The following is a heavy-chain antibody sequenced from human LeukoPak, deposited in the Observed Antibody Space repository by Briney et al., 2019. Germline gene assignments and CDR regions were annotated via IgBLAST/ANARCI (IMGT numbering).Heavy chain of an antibody. CDR3: ATTEQQWLVPRRGYYYGMDV. CDR2: FGPEDGET. Sequence: GASVKVSCKVSGYTLTELSMHWVRQAPGKGLEWMGGFGPEDGETIYAQKFQGRVTMTEDTSTDTAYMELSSLRSEDTAVYYCATTEQQWLVPRRGYYYGMDVWGQGTTVTVSS. CDR1: GYTLTELS. J-gene: IGHJ6*02. D-gene: IGHD6-19*01. V-gene: IGHV1-24*01.